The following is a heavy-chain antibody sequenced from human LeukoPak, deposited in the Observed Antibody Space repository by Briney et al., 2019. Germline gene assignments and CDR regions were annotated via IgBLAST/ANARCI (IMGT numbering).Heavy chain of an antibody. CDR1: GYSFTGHY. D-gene: IGHD5-12*01. V-gene: IGHV1-2*02. Sequence: ASVKVSCKASGYSFTGHYMHWVRQAPGQGLEWMGWINPKSGGTNYAQKFQGRVTMTRDTSISTAYMELSRLRSDDTAVYYCARGFHFGYSGYDLWGGNYFDYWGQGTLVTVSS. CDR3: ARGFHFGYSGYDLWGGNYFDY. J-gene: IGHJ4*02. CDR2: INPKSGGT.